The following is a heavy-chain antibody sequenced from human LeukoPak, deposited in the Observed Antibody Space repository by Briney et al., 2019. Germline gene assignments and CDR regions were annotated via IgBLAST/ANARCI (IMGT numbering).Heavy chain of an antibody. CDR3: ARGGRTEWLRPYYFDY. CDR2: IYYSGST. Sequence: SETLSLTCTVSGGSISSYYWSWIRQPPGKGLEWIGYIYYSGSTNYNPSLKSRVTISVDTSKNQFSLKLSSVTAADTAVYYCARGGRTEWLRPYYFDYWGQGTLVTVSS. V-gene: IGHV4-59*01. J-gene: IGHJ4*02. CDR1: GGSISSYY. D-gene: IGHD5-12*01.